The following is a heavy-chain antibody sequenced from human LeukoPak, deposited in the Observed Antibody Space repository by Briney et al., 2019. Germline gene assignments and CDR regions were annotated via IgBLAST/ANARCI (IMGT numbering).Heavy chain of an antibody. CDR2: INHSGST. CDR1: GGSFSAYY. CDR3: ARGPKVVGNPYYFDY. Sequence: SETLSLTCAVYGGSFSAYYWSWIRQPPGKGLEWIGEINHSGSTNYNPSLKSRVTMSVDASKNQSSLKLSSVTAADTAVYYCARGPKVVGNPYYFDYWGQGTLVTVSS. J-gene: IGHJ4*02. D-gene: IGHD4-23*01. V-gene: IGHV4-34*01.